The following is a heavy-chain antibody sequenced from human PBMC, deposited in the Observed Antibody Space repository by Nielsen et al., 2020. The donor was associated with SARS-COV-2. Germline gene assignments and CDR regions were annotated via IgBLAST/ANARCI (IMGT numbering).Heavy chain of an antibody. CDR3: ARGGSGGSPAAFDI. CDR1: GGSISSGGYY. J-gene: IGHJ3*02. CDR2: IYYSGST. V-gene: IGHV4-31*03. D-gene: IGHD2-15*01. Sequence: SETLSLTCTVSGGSISSGGYYWSWIRQHPGKGLEWIGYIYYSGSTYYNPSVKSRVTISVDTSKNQFSLKLSSVTAADTAVYYCARGGSGGSPAAFDIWGQGTMVTVSS.